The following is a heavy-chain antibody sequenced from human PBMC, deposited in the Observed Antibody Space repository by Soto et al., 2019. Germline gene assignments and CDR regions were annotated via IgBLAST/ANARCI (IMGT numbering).Heavy chain of an antibody. V-gene: IGHV3-30*18. CDR3: AKNSPYCSSTSCYGDY. Sequence: GGSLRLSCAASGFTFSSYGMHWVRQAPGKGLEWVAVISYDGSNKYYADSVKGRFTISRDNSKNTLYLQMNSLRAEDTAVYYCAKNSPYCSSTSCYGDYWGQGTLVTVSS. CDR1: GFTFSSYG. CDR2: ISYDGSNK. J-gene: IGHJ4*02. D-gene: IGHD2-2*01.